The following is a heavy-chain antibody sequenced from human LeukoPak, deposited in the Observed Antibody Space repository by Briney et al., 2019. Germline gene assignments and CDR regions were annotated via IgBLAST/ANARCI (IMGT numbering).Heavy chain of an antibody. D-gene: IGHD1-1*01. J-gene: IGHJ4*02. Sequence: AGGSPRLSCAASGFSITNYAIHWVRQAPGRGLEWVAVISYHGSSQYYADSVKGRFTISRDTLKNTVFLQMFSLRPEDTGFYYCARAGPNDHRFDYWGQGTLVTVSS. V-gene: IGHV3-30-3*01. CDR3: ARAGPNDHRFDY. CDR1: GFSITNYA. CDR2: ISYHGSSQ.